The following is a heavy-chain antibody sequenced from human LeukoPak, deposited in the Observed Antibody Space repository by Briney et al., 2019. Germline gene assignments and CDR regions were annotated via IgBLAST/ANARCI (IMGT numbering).Heavy chain of an antibody. CDR3: ARVLSSYSGYDSPYYYYYYMDV. D-gene: IGHD5-12*01. CDR2: IYSGGST. CDR1: GFTVSSNY. V-gene: IGHV3-53*01. Sequence: GRSLRLSCAASGFTVSSNYMSWVRQAPGKGLEWVSVIYSGGSTYYADSVKGRFTISRDNSKNTLYLQMNSLRAEDTAVYYCARVLSSYSGYDSPYYYYYYMDVWGKGTTVTVSS. J-gene: IGHJ6*03.